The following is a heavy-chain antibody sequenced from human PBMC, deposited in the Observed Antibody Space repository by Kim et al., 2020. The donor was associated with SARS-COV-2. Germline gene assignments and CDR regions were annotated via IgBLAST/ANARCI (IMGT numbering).Heavy chain of an antibody. CDR2: INTNTGNP. CDR3: ARDGGALGYCSGGSCFLDV. J-gene: IGHJ6*02. D-gene: IGHD2-15*01. V-gene: IGHV7-4-1*02. CDR1: GYTFTSYA. Sequence: ASVKVSCKASGYTFTSYAMNWVRQAPGQGLEWMGWINTNTGNPTYAQGFTGRFVFSLDTSVSTAYLQISSLKAEDTAVYYCARDGGALGYCSGGSCFLDVWCQGTTVTVSS.